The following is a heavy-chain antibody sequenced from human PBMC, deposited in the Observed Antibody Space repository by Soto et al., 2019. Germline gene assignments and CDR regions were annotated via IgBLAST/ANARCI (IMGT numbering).Heavy chain of an antibody. J-gene: IGHJ5*02. CDR1: GDAIYIGGYY. CDR3: ARDMHAGFTHYFDP. CDR2: IYHTGKT. D-gene: IGHD1-26*01. Sequence: SETLSLTCTVSGDAIYIGGYYWTWIRQHPGKGLEWIGYIYHTGKTYYNPSLESRVTMSVDTSKNQFSLKLASMTAADTAVYYCARDMHAGFTHYFDPWGQGTLVTVSS. V-gene: IGHV4-31*03.